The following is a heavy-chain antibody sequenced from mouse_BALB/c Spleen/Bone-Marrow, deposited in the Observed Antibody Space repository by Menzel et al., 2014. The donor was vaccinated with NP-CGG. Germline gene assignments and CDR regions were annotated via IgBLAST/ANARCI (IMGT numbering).Heavy chain of an antibody. CDR1: GFSLTSFG. V-gene: IGHV2-9*02. D-gene: IGHD2-10*02. Sequence: QVQLKQSGPGLVAPSQSLSITCTVSGFSLTSFGVHWVRQPPGKGLEWLGVIWAGGSTNYNSALMSRLCISKDNSKSQVFLKMNSLQTDDTAMYCCARYGNYEDAMDYWGQGTSVTVSS. CDR3: ARYGNYEDAMDY. J-gene: IGHJ4*01. CDR2: IWAGGST.